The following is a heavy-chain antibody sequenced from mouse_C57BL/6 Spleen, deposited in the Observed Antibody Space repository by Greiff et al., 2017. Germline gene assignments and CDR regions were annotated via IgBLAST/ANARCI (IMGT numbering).Heavy chain of an antibody. V-gene: IGHV1-82*01. J-gene: IGHJ4*01. CDR1: GYAFSSSW. CDR2: IYPGDGDT. CDR3: ARGAPYYYAMDY. Sequence: QVQLQQSGPELVKPGASVKISCKASGYAFSSSWMNWVKQRPGKGLEWIGRIYPGDGDTNYNGKFKGKATLTADKSSSTAYMQLSSLTSEDSAVYFCARGAPYYYAMDYWGQGTSVTVSS.